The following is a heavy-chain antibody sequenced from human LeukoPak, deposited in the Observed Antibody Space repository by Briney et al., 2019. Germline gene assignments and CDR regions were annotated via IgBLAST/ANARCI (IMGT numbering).Heavy chain of an antibody. D-gene: IGHD1-26*01. CDR1: GFTFSSYG. CDR3: AKQGGLGSYSAGSWFDP. CDR2: IWYEGTNK. Sequence: GRSLRPSCGASGFTFSSYGMHWVRQAPGKGLEWVAVIWYEGTNKYYADSVKGRFTISRDNSKNTLYLQMNSLRAEDTAVYYCAKQGGLGSYSAGSWFDPWGQGTLVSVSS. J-gene: IGHJ5*02. V-gene: IGHV3-33*06.